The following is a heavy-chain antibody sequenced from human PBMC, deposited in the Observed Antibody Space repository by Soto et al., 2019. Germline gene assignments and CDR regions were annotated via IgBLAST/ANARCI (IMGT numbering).Heavy chain of an antibody. J-gene: IGHJ4*02. Sequence: SVKVSCKASGGTFSSYTISWVRQAPGQGLEWMGRIIPILGIANYAQKFQGRVTITADKSTSTAYMELSSLRSEDTDVYYVGGRYWSGGGCYGYWAQRSLVSVSS. CDR1: GGTFSSYT. CDR2: IIPILGIA. CDR3: GGRYWSGGGCYGY. V-gene: IGHV1-69*02. D-gene: IGHD2-15*01.